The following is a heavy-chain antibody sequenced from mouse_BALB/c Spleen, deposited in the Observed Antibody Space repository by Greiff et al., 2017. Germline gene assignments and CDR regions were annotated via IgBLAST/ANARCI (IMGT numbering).Heavy chain of an antibody. V-gene: IGHV5-17*02. CDR2: ISSGSSTI. Sequence: EVKVVESGGGLVQPGGSRKLSCAASGFTFSSFGMHWVRQAPEKGLEWVAYISSGSSTIYYADTVKGRFTISRDNPKNTLFLQMTSLRSEDTAMYYCARVPSYYGIYYYAMDYWGQGTSVTVSS. CDR1: GFTFSSFG. D-gene: IGHD2-10*01. J-gene: IGHJ4*01. CDR3: ARVPSYYGIYYYAMDY.